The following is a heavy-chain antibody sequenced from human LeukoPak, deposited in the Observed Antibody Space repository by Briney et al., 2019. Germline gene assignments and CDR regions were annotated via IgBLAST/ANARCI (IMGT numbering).Heavy chain of an antibody. J-gene: IGHJ4*02. CDR1: GFTFSDYY. D-gene: IGHD6-13*01. CDR2: ISPSGSTT. Sequence: GGSLRLSCAASGFTFSDYYMNWIRQAPGKGLEWVSSISPSGSTTNYADSAKGRFTISRDNAKDSLYLQMNSLRAEDTAVYYCAKKDGYTSSWSFDYWGQGTLVTVSS. V-gene: IGHV3-11*01. CDR3: AKKDGYTSSWSFDY.